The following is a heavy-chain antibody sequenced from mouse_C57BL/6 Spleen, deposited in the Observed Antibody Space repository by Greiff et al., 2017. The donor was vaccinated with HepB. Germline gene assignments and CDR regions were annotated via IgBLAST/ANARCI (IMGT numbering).Heavy chain of an antibody. V-gene: IGHV1-20*01. CDR1: GYSFTGYF. CDR2: INPYNGDT. CDR3: ARKANWDGDWYFDV. Sequence: VQLQQSGPELVKPGDSVKISCKASGYSFTGYFMNWVMQSHGKSLEWIGRINPYNGDTFYNQKFKSKATLTVDKSSSTAYMQLSSLTSEDSAVYYCARKANWDGDWYFDVWGTGTTVTVSS. D-gene: IGHD4-1*01. J-gene: IGHJ1*03.